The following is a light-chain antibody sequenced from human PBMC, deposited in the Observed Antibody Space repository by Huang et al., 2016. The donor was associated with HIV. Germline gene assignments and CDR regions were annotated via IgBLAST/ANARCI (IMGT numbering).Light chain of an antibody. CDR2: EAS. J-gene: IGKJ1*01. V-gene: IGKV1-5*03. CDR3: QQYNSFPWT. Sequence: DIQMTQSSATLSASVGDRIMIACRASQSISTWLAWYQQKPGRAPNLLIYEASTLESGVPSRFSGVGSGTGFTLTISSLQPDDFATYYCQQYNSFPWTFGQGTKVEV. CDR1: QSISTW.